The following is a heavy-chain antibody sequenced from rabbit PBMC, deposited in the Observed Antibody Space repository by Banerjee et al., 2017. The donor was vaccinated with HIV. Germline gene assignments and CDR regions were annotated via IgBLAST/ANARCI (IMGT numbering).Heavy chain of an antibody. V-gene: IGHV1S40*01. CDR1: GFTISSNYY. J-gene: IGHJ6*01. D-gene: IGHD6-1*01. CDR3: ARDSYSYSEGMDL. CDR2: TYAGNSGTT. Sequence: QSLEESGGGLVQPEGSLTLTCTASGFTISSNYYMCWVRQAPGKGLEWIGCTYAGNSGTTAYASWAKGRFTISKTSSTTVTLQLNSLTAADTATYFCARDSYSYSEGMDLWGPGTLVTVS.